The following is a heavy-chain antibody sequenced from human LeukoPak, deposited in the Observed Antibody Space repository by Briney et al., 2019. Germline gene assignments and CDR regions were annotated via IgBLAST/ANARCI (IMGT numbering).Heavy chain of an antibody. V-gene: IGHV3-11*01. Sequence: GGSLRLSCAASGFTFSDFSISWIRQAPGKGLEWVSYISSSGSTIYYADSVKGRFTISRDNAKNSLYLQMNSLRAEDTAVYYCARDREPFVGWYFDLWGRGTLVTVSS. J-gene: IGHJ2*01. CDR1: GFTFSDFS. CDR2: ISSSGSTI. D-gene: IGHD1-14*01. CDR3: ARDREPFVGWYFDL.